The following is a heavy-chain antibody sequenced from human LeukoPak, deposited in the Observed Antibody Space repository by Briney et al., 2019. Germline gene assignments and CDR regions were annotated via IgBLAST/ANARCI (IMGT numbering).Heavy chain of an antibody. V-gene: IGHV1-69*04. D-gene: IGHD3-16*01. J-gene: IGHJ4*02. Sequence: RASVKVSCKASGGTFSSYAISWVRQAHGQGLEWMGRIIPILGIANYAQKFQGRVTITADKSTSTAYMELSSLRSEDTAVYYCARDPNYVWGSYDYWGQGTLVTVSS. CDR2: IIPILGIA. CDR1: GGTFSSYA. CDR3: ARDPNYVWGSYDY.